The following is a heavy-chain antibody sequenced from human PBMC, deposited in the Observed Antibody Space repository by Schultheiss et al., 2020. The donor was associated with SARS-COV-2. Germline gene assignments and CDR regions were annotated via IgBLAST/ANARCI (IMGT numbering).Heavy chain of an antibody. CDR2: ISGSGGST. D-gene: IGHD3-22*01. Sequence: GGSLRLSCAASGFTFSSYAMSWVRQAPGKGLEWVSAISGSGGSTYYADSVKGRFTISRDNAKNSLYLQMNSLRAEDTAVYYCASITMIVVVKPDAFDIWGQGTTVTVS. CDR1: GFTFSSYA. CDR3: ASITMIVVVKPDAFDI. V-gene: IGHV3-23*01. J-gene: IGHJ3*02.